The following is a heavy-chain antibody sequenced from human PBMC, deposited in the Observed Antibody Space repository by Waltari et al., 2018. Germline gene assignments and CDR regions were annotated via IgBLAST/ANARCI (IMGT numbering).Heavy chain of an antibody. J-gene: IGHJ4*02. CDR3: ARDFGTAVTEPYFDS. CDR2: ITPMEGVT. V-gene: IGHV1-69*09. Sequence: QVQLVQSGAEVKEPWSSVKVSCMASRGTFSIYGITWLRQAPGQGLEWLGLITPMEGVTNTGKKFQGRATITAEKPAYTANMDLGSVSSEDTAVYFCARDFGTAVTEPYFDSWGQGTLVTVSS. D-gene: IGHD2-21*02. CDR1: RGTFSIYG.